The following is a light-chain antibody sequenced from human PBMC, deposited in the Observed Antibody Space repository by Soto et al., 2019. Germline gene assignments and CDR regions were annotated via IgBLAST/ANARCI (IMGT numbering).Light chain of an antibody. CDR2: KAS. Sequence: DIQMTQSPSSLSASVGDRVTITCQASQDIRKYLNWYQQKPGKAPKLLIYKASTLKSGVPSRLSGSGSGTEFTLTISSLQPDDFATYDCQHYNSYSEAFGQGTKGDIK. J-gene: IGKJ1*01. CDR1: QDIRKY. CDR3: QHYNSYSEA. V-gene: IGKV1-5*03.